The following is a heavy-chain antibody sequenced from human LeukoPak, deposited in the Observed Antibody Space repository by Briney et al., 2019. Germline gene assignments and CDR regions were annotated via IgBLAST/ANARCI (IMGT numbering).Heavy chain of an antibody. CDR1: GFTFSSYA. J-gene: IGHJ4*02. CDR2: ISDSGAGI. CDR3: AKGWDSSGVDS. Sequence: GGSLRLSCAASGFTFSSYAMSWVRQAPGKGLEWVSAISDSGAGIDYADSVKGRFTISRDNSKNTLSLQMNSLRAEDTAVYYCAKGWDSSGVDSWGQGTLVTVSS. D-gene: IGHD6-19*01. V-gene: IGHV3-23*01.